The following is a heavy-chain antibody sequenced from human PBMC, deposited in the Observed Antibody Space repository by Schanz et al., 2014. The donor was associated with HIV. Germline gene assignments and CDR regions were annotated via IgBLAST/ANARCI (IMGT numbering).Heavy chain of an antibody. D-gene: IGHD6-13*01. J-gene: IGHJ6*02. Sequence: EVQQVLESGGGLVQPGGSLRLSCAASGISLTNNAMTWVRQAPGKGLEWVSDIRAAGDTYYGDSVKGRFTVSRDSSKNTLFLQMNSLRVEDTAVYYCAKDDAGYSSSWHYYYYYGMDVWGQGTTVTVSS. CDR1: GISLTNNA. CDR3: AKDDAGYSSSWHYYYYYGMDV. V-gene: IGHV3-23*01. CDR2: IRAAGDT.